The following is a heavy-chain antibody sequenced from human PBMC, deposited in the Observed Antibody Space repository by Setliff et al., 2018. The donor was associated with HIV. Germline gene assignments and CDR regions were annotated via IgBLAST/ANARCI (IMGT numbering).Heavy chain of an antibody. CDR1: GASIRNSAW. D-gene: IGHD3-9*01. CDR2: IDQSGTT. J-gene: IGHJ4*02. Sequence: SSETLSLTCTVSGASIRNSAWWSWVRQSPGKRPEWIGEIDQSGTTNYNPSLKSRVTVSADASRNLFSLEMKSVTAADAAVYYCVKRRNFDWLMKSGPFDDWGQGLLVTVSS. CDR3: VKRRNFDWLMKSGPFDD. V-gene: IGHV4-4*02.